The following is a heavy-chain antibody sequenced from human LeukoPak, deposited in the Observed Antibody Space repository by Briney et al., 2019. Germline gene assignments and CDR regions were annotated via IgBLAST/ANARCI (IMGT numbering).Heavy chain of an antibody. V-gene: IGHV3-23*01. D-gene: IGHD3-16*01. CDR2: ISSRGNFT. Sequence: GESLRLSCAASGFTFSECAMTWVRQAPGKGLEWVSAISSRGNFTFYADSVKGRFTISRDNSKNTLCLQMNSLRAEDTAVYYCARQGEMGGPWYFDLWGRGTLVTVSS. CDR1: GFTFSECA. J-gene: IGHJ2*01. CDR3: ARQGEMGGPWYFDL.